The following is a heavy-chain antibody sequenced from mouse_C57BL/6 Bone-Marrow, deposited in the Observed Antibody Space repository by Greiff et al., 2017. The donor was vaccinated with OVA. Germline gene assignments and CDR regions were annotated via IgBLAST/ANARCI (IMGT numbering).Heavy chain of an antibody. CDR1: GYTFTSYW. CDR2: IDPSDSYT. Sequence: QVQLQQPGAELVKPGASVKLSCKASGYTFTSYWMQWVKQRPGQGLEWIGEIDPSDSYTNSNQKFKGKATLTVDTSSSTAYMQLSSLTSEDSAVYYCARSEFAYWGQGTLVTVSA. V-gene: IGHV1-50*01. J-gene: IGHJ3*01. CDR3: ARSEFAY.